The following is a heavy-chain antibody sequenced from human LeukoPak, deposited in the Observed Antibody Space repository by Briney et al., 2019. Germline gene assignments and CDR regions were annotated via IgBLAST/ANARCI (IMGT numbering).Heavy chain of an antibody. D-gene: IGHD6-6*01. CDR1: GFSFSSYW. CDR3: ARDVGSSSVMNL. CDR2: INTDGSTT. J-gene: IGHJ6*03. Sequence: GGSLRLSCAASGFSFSSYWMYWVRQGPGKGLVWVSRINTDGSTTHYADSVKGRFTISRDNAKNTRYMQMSSLRAEDTAVYYCARDVGSSSVMNLWGEGTTVTVSS. V-gene: IGHV3-74*01.